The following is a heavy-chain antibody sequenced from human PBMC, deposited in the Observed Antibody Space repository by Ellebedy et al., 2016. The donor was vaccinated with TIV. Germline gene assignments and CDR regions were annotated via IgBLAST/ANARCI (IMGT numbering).Heavy chain of an antibody. V-gene: IGHV4-61*01. D-gene: IGHD3-10*01. Sequence: MPGGSLRLSCTVSGGSVSSGSYYWSWIRQPPGKELEWIGYIYYSGSTNYNPSLKSRVTISVDTSKNQFSLKLSSVTAADTAVYYCARVNTMVRGVNYGMDVWGQGTTVTVSS. CDR3: ARVNTMVRGVNYGMDV. CDR2: IYYSGST. J-gene: IGHJ6*02. CDR1: GGSVSSGSYY.